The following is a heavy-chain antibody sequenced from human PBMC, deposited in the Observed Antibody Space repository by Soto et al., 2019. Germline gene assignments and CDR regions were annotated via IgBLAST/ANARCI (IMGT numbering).Heavy chain of an antibody. CDR2: IYWDDDK. Sequence: SGPTLVQPTQTLTLTCTFSGFSLSTSGVGVGWIRQPPGKALEWLALIYWDDDKRYSPSLKSRLTITKDTSKNQVVLTMTNMDPVDTATYYCAHTGADRYYDYIWGSYRYTYYFDYWGQGTLVTVSS. J-gene: IGHJ4*02. CDR3: AHTGADRYYDYIWGSYRYTYYFDY. CDR1: GFSLSTSGVG. D-gene: IGHD3-16*02. V-gene: IGHV2-5*02.